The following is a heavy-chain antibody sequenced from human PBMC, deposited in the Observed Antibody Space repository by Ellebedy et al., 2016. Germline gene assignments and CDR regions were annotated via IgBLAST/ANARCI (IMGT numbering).Heavy chain of an antibody. J-gene: IGHJ6*02. D-gene: IGHD5-12*01. CDR2: INQSGST. Sequence: SETLSLXCAVYGGSFSGNYWTWIRQPPGKGLEWIGEINQSGSTNFNPSLKSRLTMSVDASKHQISLRLTSVTAADTAMYYCARGEGYVYYYGMDVWGQGTTVTVSS. CDR3: ARGEGYVYYYGMDV. V-gene: IGHV4-34*01. CDR1: GGSFSGNY.